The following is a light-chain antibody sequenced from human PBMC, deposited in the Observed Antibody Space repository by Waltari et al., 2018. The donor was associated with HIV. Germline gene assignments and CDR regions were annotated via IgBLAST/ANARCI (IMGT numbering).Light chain of an antibody. CDR3: QSGDSSALYV. CDR2: KDS. CDR1: VLPKKY. V-gene: IGLV3-25*03. J-gene: IGLJ1*01. Sequence: SYELTQPPSVSVSPGQTARIPCSGDVLPKKYVSWYQQKPGQAPVLVIYKDSERPSGIPERFSGSSSGTTVTLTISGVQAEDEADYYCQSGDSSALYVFGTGTKVTVL.